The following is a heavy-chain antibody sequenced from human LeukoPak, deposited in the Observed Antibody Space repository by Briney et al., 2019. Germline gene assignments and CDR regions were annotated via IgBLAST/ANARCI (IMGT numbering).Heavy chain of an antibody. CDR1: GFTFSSYE. D-gene: IGHD5-18*01. CDR2: ISTSGSTI. V-gene: IGHV3-48*03. CDR3: AREAVQLWSPGSWFDP. Sequence: PGGSLRLSCAASGFTFSSYEMNWVRQAPGKGLEWVSYISTSGSTIYYADSVKGRFTISRDNAKNSLYLQMNSLRAEDTAVYYCAREAVQLWSPGSWFDPWGQGTLVTVSS. J-gene: IGHJ5*02.